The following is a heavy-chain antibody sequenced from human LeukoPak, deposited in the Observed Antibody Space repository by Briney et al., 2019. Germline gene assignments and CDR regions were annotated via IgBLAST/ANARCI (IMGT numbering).Heavy chain of an antibody. V-gene: IGHV3-21*01. J-gene: IGHJ4*02. D-gene: IGHD3-9*01. CDR1: GFTFSSYS. Sequence: PGGSLRLSCAASGFTFSSYSMNWVRQAPGKGLEWVSSISSSSSYIYYADSVKGRFTISRDNAKNSLYLQMDSLRAEDTAVYYCARSPPHYDILTGDYWGQGTLVTVSS. CDR2: ISSSSSYI. CDR3: ARSPPHYDILTGDY.